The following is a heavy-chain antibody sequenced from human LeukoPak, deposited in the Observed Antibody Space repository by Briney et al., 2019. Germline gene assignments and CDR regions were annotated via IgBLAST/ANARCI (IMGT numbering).Heavy chain of an antibody. J-gene: IGHJ4*02. V-gene: IGHV4-59*01. CDR2: IYYSGST. CDR3: ARDEDRKYDILTGYYSSPGVTFDY. Sequence: PSETLSLTCTVSGGSISSYYWSWIRQPPGKGLEWIGYIYYSGSTNYNPSLKSRVTISVDTSKNQFSLKLSSVTAADTAVYYCARDEDRKYDILTGYYSSPGVTFDYWGQGTLVTVSS. D-gene: IGHD3-9*01. CDR1: GGSISSYY.